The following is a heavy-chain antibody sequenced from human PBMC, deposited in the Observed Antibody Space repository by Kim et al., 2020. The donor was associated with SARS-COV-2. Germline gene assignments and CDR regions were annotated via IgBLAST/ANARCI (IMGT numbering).Heavy chain of an antibody. D-gene: IGHD2-21*01. V-gene: IGHV1-69*13. CDR3: ARPDCGGDCYPDLADAFDI. Sequence: SVKVSCKASGGTFSSYAISWVRQAPGQGLEWMGGIIPIFGTANYAQKFQGRVTITADESTSTAYMELSSLRSEDTAVYYCARPDCGGDCYPDLADAFDIWGQGTMVTVSS. J-gene: IGHJ3*02. CDR2: IIPIFGTA. CDR1: GGTFSSYA.